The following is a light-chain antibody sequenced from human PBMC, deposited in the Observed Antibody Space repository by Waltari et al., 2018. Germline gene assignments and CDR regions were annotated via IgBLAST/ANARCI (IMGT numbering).Light chain of an antibody. Sequence: DIQMTQSPSSLSASVGDRVTITCRVSQGISNWLAWYQQKPGNAPKLLIQKASSLQSGVPSRFRGGGSGTDFTLTISSQQTEEFATYFCKQYHSAPHSFGQGTKVEIK. V-gene: IGKV1-12*01. CDR1: QGISNW. J-gene: IGKJ2*03. CDR2: KAS. CDR3: KQYHSAPHS.